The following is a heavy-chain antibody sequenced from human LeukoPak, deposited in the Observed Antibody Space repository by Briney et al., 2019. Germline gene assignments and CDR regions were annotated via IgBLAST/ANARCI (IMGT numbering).Heavy chain of an antibody. J-gene: IGHJ4*02. CDR1: GFTFDGYG. CDR2: INWNGGST. CDR3: ARVRDILTGYSTYYFDF. Sequence: GGSLRLSCAASGFTFDGYGMSWVRQAPGKGLEWVSDINWNGGSTGYADSVKGRFTISRDNAKNSLYLQMNSLRAEDTALYHCARVRDILTGYSTYYFDFWGQGTLVTVSS. D-gene: IGHD3-9*01. V-gene: IGHV3-20*01.